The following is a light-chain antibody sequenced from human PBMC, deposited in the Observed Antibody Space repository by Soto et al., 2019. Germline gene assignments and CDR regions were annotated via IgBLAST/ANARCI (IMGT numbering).Light chain of an antibody. CDR2: GAS. J-gene: IGKJ1*01. V-gene: IGKV3-20*01. Sequence: EMVLMKPPGTLSLSPRKRATPSFRASQSVSSIYLAWYQHKPGHAPRLRIYGASSRATGIPDRFSGSGSGTDFTLTISRLELEDFGVYYFQQYGSSRWTFGQRTRVDI. CDR3: QQYGSSRWT. CDR1: QSVSSIY.